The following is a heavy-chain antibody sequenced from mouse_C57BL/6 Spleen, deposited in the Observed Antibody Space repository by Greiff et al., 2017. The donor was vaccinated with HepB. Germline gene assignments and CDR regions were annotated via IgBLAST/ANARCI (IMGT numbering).Heavy chain of an antibody. CDR1: GYTFTSYD. V-gene: IGHV1-85*01. CDR2: IYPRDGST. CDR3: ARRDYDGGYLYFDV. D-gene: IGHD2-4*01. Sequence: VKLVESGPELVKPGASVKLSCKASGYTFTSYDINWVKQRPGQGLEWIGWIYPRDGSTKYNEKFKGKATLTVDTSSSTAYMELHSLTSEDSAVYFCARRDYDGGYLYFDVWGTGTTVTVSS. J-gene: IGHJ1*03.